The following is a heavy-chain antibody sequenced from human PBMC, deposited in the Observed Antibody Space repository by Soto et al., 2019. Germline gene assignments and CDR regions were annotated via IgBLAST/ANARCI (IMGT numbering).Heavy chain of an antibody. J-gene: IGHJ5*02. CDR3: ARWLVRGVIIPAQNWFDP. CDR1: GGSISSYY. D-gene: IGHD3-10*02. Sequence: PSETLSLTCTVSGGSISSYYWSWIRQPPGKGLEWIGYIYYSGSTNYNPSLKSRVTISVDTSKNQFSLKLSSVTAADTAVYYCARWLVRGVIIPAQNWFDPWGQGTLVTVSS. V-gene: IGHV4-59*08. CDR2: IYYSGST.